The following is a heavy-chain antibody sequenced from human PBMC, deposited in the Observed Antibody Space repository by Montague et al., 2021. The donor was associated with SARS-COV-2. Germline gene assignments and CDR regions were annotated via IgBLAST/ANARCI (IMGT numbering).Heavy chain of an antibody. CDR1: GGSFSGYY. J-gene: IGHJ4*02. CDR3: ARGYQLRFLEWSSRQSTFDY. D-gene: IGHD3-3*01. CDR2: INHSGST. Sequence: SETLSLTCAVYGGSFSGYYWSWIRQPPGEGPEWIGEINHSGSTNYNPSLKSRVTISVDTSKNQFSLKLSSVTAADTAVYYCARGYQLRFLEWSSRQSTFDYWGQGTLVTVSS. V-gene: IGHV4-34*01.